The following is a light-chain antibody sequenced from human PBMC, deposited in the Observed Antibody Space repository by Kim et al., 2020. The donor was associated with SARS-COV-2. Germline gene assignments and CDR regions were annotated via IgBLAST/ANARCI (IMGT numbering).Light chain of an antibody. CDR2: DVS. CDR1: SSDVGDYNY. J-gene: IGLJ1*01. V-gene: IGLV2-14*01. CDR3: SSYRSSTYV. Sequence: QSALTQPASVSGSPGQSLTISCTGTSSDVGDYNYVSWYQQYPGKAPKLMIYDVSKRPSGVSNRFSGSKSSNTASLTISGLQAEDEADYYCSSYRSSTYVFGTGTKVTVL.